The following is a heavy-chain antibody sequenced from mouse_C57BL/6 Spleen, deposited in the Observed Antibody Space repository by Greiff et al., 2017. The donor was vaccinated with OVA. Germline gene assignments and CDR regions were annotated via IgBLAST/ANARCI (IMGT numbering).Heavy chain of an antibody. CDR1: GYTFTSYW. CDR2: IYPSDSET. V-gene: IGHV1-61*01. J-gene: IGHJ1*03. Sequence: QVQLQQPGAELVRPGSSVKLSCKASGYTFTSYWMDWVKQRPGQGLEWIGNIYPSDSETHYNQKFKDKATLTVDKSSSTAYMQLSSLTSEDSAVYYCARRDYYGSSSEVWGTGTTVTVSS. D-gene: IGHD1-1*01. CDR3: ARRDYYGSSSEV.